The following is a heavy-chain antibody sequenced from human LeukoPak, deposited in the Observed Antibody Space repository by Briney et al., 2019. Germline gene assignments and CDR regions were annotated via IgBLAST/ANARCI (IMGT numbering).Heavy chain of an antibody. CDR3: ARRKGDSSSADY. J-gene: IGHJ4*02. Sequence: SETLSLTCTVSGGSISSRGYYWVWIRQPPGKGLEWIGNIYYSGSTYYNPTLKSRVTISLDTSKNQFSLKLGSVTAADTAVYFCARRKGDSSSADYWGQGTLVTVSS. V-gene: IGHV4-39*01. CDR1: GGSISSRGYY. D-gene: IGHD6-6*01. CDR2: IYYSGST.